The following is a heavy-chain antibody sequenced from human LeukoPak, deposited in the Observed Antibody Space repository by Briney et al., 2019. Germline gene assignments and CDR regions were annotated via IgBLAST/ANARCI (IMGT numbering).Heavy chain of an antibody. CDR3: ARGDDYVWGSYRYSQSGAFDI. J-gene: IGHJ3*02. Sequence: GSSVKVSYKASGGTFSSYAISWVRQAPGQGLEWMGGIIPIFVTANYAQKFQGRVTITADESTSTAYMELSSLRSEDTAVYYCARGDDYVWGSYRYSQSGAFDIWGQGTMVTVSS. CDR1: GGTFSSYA. D-gene: IGHD3-16*02. CDR2: IIPIFVTA. V-gene: IGHV1-69*01.